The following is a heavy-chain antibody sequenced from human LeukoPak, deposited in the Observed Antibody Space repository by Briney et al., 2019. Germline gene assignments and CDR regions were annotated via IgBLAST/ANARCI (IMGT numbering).Heavy chain of an antibody. J-gene: IGHJ4*02. V-gene: IGHV3-66*01. Sequence: GGSLRLSCAASGFTVGNKYMTWVRQAPGEGLEWVSVIYSDGSTYYADPVKGRFTISRDNSKNTLYLQMNSLRVDDTALYYYAREAGAGPFDCWGPGTLVTVSS. CDR1: GFTVGNKY. D-gene: IGHD6-13*01. CDR3: AREAGAGPFDC. CDR2: IYSDGST.